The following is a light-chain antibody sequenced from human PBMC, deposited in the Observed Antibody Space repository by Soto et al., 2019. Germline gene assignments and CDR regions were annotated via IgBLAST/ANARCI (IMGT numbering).Light chain of an antibody. CDR1: SSDVGGYNY. J-gene: IGLJ3*02. Sequence: QSALAQPASVSGSPGQSITISCTGTSSDVGGYNYVSWYQQHPGKAPKLIIYEVTNRPSGVSSRFSGSKSGDTASLTISGLQAEDDAHYYCSSYTRSSRPVFGVGTKLTVL. CDR2: EVT. V-gene: IGLV2-14*01. CDR3: SSYTRSSRPV.